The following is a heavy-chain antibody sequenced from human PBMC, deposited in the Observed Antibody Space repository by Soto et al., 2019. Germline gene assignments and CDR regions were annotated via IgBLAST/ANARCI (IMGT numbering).Heavy chain of an antibody. V-gene: IGHV3-30*18. CDR2: ISYDGSNK. J-gene: IGHJ4*02. CDR1: GFTFSSYD. Sequence: PGGSLRLSCAASGFTFSSYDMHWVRQAPGKGLEWVAVISYDGSNKYYAGSVKGRFTISRDNSKNTQYLQMNSLRGEETAVFYCAKEANTYYDILTGYDLGYWGQGTMVTVSS. CDR3: AKEANTYYDILTGYDLGY. D-gene: IGHD3-9*01.